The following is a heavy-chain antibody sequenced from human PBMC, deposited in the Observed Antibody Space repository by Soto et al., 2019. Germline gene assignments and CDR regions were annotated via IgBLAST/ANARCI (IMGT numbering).Heavy chain of an antibody. CDR2: ISPTGGST. CDR1: GFSFRSYA. D-gene: IGHD3-10*01. Sequence: GGSLRLSCATSGFSFRSYAMTWLRQAPGKGLEWVSTISPTGGSTYYADSVRGRFTISRDDFKSTLYLHMNSLRPQDSGVYYCAKTMVRGVLVDALDVWGPGTTVTVSS. V-gene: IGHV3-23*01. CDR3: AKTMVRGVLVDALDV. J-gene: IGHJ6*02.